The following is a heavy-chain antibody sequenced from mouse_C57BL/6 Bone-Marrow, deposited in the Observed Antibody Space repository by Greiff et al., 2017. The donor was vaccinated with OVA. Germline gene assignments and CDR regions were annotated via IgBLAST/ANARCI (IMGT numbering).Heavy chain of an antibody. D-gene: IGHD1-1*01. CDR2: ISYSGST. J-gene: IGHJ1*03. CDR3: ARGGHYYGSSYCWYFDV. CDR1: GYSITSDY. V-gene: IGHV3-8*01. Sequence: EVKLMESGPGLAKPSQTLSLTCSVTGYSITSDYWNWIRKFPGNKLEYMGYISYSGSTYYNPSLKSRISITRDTSKNQYYLQLNSVTTEDTATYYCARGGHYYGSSYCWYFDVWGTGTTVTVSS.